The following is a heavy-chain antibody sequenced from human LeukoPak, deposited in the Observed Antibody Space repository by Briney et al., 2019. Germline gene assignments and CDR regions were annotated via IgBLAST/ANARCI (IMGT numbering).Heavy chain of an antibody. J-gene: IGHJ4*02. CDR1: GFTLSSYW. D-gene: IGHD6-25*01. Sequence: GGSLRLSCAASGFTLSSYWVHWVRQAPGKGLVWVSRIHSGGSVSSYADSVKGRFTISRDNAENTVSLQMNSLRAEDTAVYYCASGDSAARNDYWGQGTLVTVSS. V-gene: IGHV3-74*01. CDR3: ASGDSAARNDY. CDR2: IHSGGSVS.